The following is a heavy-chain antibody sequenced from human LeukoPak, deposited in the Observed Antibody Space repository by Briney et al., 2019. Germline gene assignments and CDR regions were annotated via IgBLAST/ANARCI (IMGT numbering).Heavy chain of an antibody. CDR3: ARGEREYSYGYGDY. CDR2: IYSGGST. V-gene: IGHV3-66*01. CDR1: GFTVSSSY. J-gene: IGHJ4*02. Sequence: GGSLRLSCAASGFTVSSSYMSWVRQAPGKGLEWVSIIYSGGSTYYADSVKGRFTISRDNSKNTLYLQMNSLRAEDTAVYYCARGEREYSYGYGDYWGQGTLVTVSS. D-gene: IGHD5-18*01.